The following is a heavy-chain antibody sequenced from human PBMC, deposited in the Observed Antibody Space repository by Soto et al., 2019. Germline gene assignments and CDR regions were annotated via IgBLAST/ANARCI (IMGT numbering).Heavy chain of an antibody. V-gene: IGHV1-18*01. CDR2: ISAYNGNT. Sequence: ASVKVSCKASGYTFTSYGISWVRQAPGQGLEWMGWISAYNGNTNYAQKLQGRVTMTTDTSTSTAYMELRSLRSDDTAVYYCARGRVVVVVAAHHYYGMDVWGQGTTVTVS. CDR1: GYTFTSYG. J-gene: IGHJ6*02. CDR3: ARGRVVVVVAAHHYYGMDV. D-gene: IGHD2-15*01.